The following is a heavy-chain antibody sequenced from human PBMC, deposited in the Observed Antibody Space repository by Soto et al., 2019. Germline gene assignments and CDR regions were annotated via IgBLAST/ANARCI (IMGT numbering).Heavy chain of an antibody. V-gene: IGHV4-59*08. CDR2: IYYSGST. CDR1: GGSISSYY. Sequence: SATLSLTCTVSGGSISSYYWSWIRQPPGKGLEWIGYIYYSGSTNYNPSLKSRVTISVDTSKNQFSLKLSSVTAADTAVYYCARHLGYCSGGSCYETYDAFDIWGQGTMVTVSS. D-gene: IGHD2-15*01. J-gene: IGHJ3*02. CDR3: ARHLGYCSGGSCYETYDAFDI.